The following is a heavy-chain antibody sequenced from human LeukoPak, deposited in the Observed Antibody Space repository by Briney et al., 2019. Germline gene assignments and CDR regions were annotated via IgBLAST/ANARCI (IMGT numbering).Heavy chain of an antibody. D-gene: IGHD1-26*01. CDR3: ARQEGGIVGPY. CDR1: GGSINSYF. V-gene: IGHV4-4*07. CDR2: IYTGGST. J-gene: IGHJ4*02. Sequence: SETLSLTCTVSGGSINSYFWTWIRQPAGKGLEWIGRIYTGGSTNYNPSLESRVTMSVDTSKNQFSLKLNSVTAADTAVYYCARQEGGIVGPYWGQGTLVTVSS.